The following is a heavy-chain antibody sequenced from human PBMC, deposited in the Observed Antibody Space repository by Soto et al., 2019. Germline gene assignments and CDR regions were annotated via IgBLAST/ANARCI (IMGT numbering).Heavy chain of an antibody. CDR3: ARDSSGWSKARKNYYYGMDV. V-gene: IGHV1-69*12. J-gene: IGHJ6*02. D-gene: IGHD6-19*01. CDR2: ITPIFGTA. CDR1: GGTFRSYA. Sequence: QVQVVQSGAEVKKPGSSVKVSCKASGGTFRSYAISWVRQAPGQGLEWMGGITPIFGTANYAQKFQGRVTLTADESTSTAYMKLSSLRSEDTAVYYCARDSSGWSKARKNYYYGMDVWGQGTTVTVSS.